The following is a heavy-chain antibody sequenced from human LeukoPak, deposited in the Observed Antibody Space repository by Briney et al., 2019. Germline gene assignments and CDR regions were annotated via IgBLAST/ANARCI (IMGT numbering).Heavy chain of an antibody. Sequence: GGSLRLSCAASGFTFSSYAMSWVRQAPGKGREWVSAISGSGGSTYYADSVKGRFTISRDNPENTLYLQMNSLRAEDTAVYYCAKARGRADGKFDYWGQGTLVTVSS. CDR3: AKARGRADGKFDY. V-gene: IGHV3-23*01. D-gene: IGHD1-14*01. J-gene: IGHJ4*02. CDR2: ISGSGGST. CDR1: GFTFSSYA.